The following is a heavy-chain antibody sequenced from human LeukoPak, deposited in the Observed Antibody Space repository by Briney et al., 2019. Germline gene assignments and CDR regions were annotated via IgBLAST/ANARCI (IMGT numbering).Heavy chain of an antibody. CDR1: GGSFSGYY. CDR3: ARKSGFLRNNWFDP. CDR2: INHSGST. Sequence: SETLPLTCAVYGGSFSGYYWSWIRQPPGKGLEWIGEINHSGSTNYNPSLNIRVTISVDTSKNQFSLKLSSVTAADTDVYYCARKSGFLRNNWFDPWGQGSLVTVSS. J-gene: IGHJ5*02. D-gene: IGHD2/OR15-2a*01. V-gene: IGHV4-34*01.